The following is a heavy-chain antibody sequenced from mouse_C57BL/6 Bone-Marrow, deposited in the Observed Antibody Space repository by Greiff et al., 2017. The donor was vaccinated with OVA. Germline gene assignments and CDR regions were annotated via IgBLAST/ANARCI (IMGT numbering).Heavy chain of an antibody. CDR2: IDPSDSYT. V-gene: IGHV1-69*01. CDR3: ARCYYGSSYWYFDV. D-gene: IGHD1-1*01. J-gene: IGHJ1*03. Sequence: QVQLQQPGAELVMPGASVKLSCKASGYTFTSYWMHWVKQRPGQGLEWIGEIDPSDSYTNYNQKFNGKSTLTVDKSSSTAYMQLSSLTSEDSAVYYCARCYYGSSYWYFDVWGTGTTVTVSS. CDR1: GYTFTSYW.